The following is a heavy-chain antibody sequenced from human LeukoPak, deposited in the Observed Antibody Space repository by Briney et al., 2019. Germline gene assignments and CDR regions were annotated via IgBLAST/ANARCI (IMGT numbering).Heavy chain of an antibody. CDR2: ISGSGGST. V-gene: IGHV3-23*01. CDR1: GFTFSSYA. Sequence: GGSLRLSCAASGFTFSSYAMSWVRQAPGKGLEWVSAISGSGGSTYYADSVKGRFTISRDNSKSTLYLQMNSLRAEDTAVYYCAKRRTEKIQLWLGQAFDIWGQGTMVTVSS. D-gene: IGHD5-18*01. J-gene: IGHJ3*02. CDR3: AKRRTEKIQLWLGQAFDI.